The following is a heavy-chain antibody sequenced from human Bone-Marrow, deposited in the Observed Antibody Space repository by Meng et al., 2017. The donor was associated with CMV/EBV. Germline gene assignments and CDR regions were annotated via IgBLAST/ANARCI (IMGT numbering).Heavy chain of an antibody. CDR1: GGTFSSYT. V-gene: IGHV1-69*02. D-gene: IGHD3-10*01. Sequence: SVKVSCKASGGTFSSYTISWVRQAPGQGLEWMGRIIPILGITNYAQKFQGRVTITADKSTSTAYMELSSLRSEDTAVYYCARTSGDPPNAYDFWGQGTMVTVSS. J-gene: IGHJ3*01. CDR2: IIPILGIT. CDR3: ARTSGDPPNAYDF.